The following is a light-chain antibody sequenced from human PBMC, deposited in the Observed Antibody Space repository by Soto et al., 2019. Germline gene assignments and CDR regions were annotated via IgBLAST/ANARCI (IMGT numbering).Light chain of an antibody. CDR1: KDISNR. J-gene: IGKJ1*01. CDR2: DAS. Sequence: SLSASVGDRITITCQASKDISNRLNWYHQKXGXXXNXLXYDASNLAAGVPSGFSGSGSGTDFTLTISSLQPEDFATYYCQQSYSTPQTFGQGNKVDIK. V-gene: IGKV1-39*01. CDR3: QQSYSTPQT.